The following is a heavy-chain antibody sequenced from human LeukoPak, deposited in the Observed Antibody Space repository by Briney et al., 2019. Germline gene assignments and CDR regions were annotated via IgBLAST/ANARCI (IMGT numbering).Heavy chain of an antibody. CDR1: GYTLTELS. J-gene: IGHJ5*02. CDR3: ATDRTESTIFGVVNWFDP. V-gene: IGHV1-24*01. CDR2: FDPEDGET. D-gene: IGHD3-3*01. Sequence: ASVKVSCKVSGYTLTELSMHWVRQAPGKGLEWMGGFDPEDGETIYAQKFQGRVTMTEDTSTDTAYMELSRLRSEDTAVYYCATDRTESTIFGVVNWFDPWGQGTLVTVSS.